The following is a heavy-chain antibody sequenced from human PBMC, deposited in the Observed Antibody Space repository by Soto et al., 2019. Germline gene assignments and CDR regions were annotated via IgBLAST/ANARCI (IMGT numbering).Heavy chain of an antibody. V-gene: IGHV1-18*01. CDR1: GYTFTSYG. Sequence: ASVKVSCKASGYTFTSYGISWVRQAPGQGLEWMGWISAYNGNTNYAQKLQGRVTMTTDTSTSTAYMELRSLRSDDTAVYYCAREGALRGYSSGGSCYYGPWGQGTLVTVSS. CDR3: AREGALRGYSSGGSCYYGP. CDR2: ISAYNGNT. J-gene: IGHJ5*02. D-gene: IGHD2-15*01.